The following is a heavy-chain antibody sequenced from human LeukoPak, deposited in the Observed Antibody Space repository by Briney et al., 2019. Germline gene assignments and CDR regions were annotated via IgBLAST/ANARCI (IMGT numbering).Heavy chain of an antibody. D-gene: IGHD3-3*01. CDR2: ITHSGST. Sequence: SETLSLTCAVYGGSFSGYYWNWIRQPPGKGLEWIGEITHSGSTNYNPSLKSRVTISVDTSKNQFSLKLSSVTAADTAVYYCARLENYDSWSSTVGGFDPWGQGTLVTVSS. V-gene: IGHV4-34*01. J-gene: IGHJ5*02. CDR3: ARLENYDSWSSTVGGFDP. CDR1: GGSFSGYY.